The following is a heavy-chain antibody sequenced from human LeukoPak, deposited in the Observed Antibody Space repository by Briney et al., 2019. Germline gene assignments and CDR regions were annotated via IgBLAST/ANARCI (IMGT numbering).Heavy chain of an antibody. J-gene: IGHJ4*02. CDR3: ASDYCSGDTCYSIDY. Sequence: GGSLRLSCAASGFTFSSYGMHWVRQAPGKGLEWVAVISYDGSNKYYADSVKGRFTISRDNSKNTLYLQMNSLRAEDTAVYYCASDYCSGDTCYSIDYCGQGTLVTVSS. D-gene: IGHD2-15*01. CDR2: ISYDGSNK. CDR1: GFTFSSYG. V-gene: IGHV3-30*03.